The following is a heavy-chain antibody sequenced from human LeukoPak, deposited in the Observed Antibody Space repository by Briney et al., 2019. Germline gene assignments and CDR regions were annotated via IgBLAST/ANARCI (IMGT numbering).Heavy chain of an antibody. Sequence: ASVKVSCKASGYTFSSYYMHWVRQAPGQGLEWMGIINPSGGSTKYAQKFKGRVTMTRDTSTSTVYMELSSLRSEDTAVYHCARSSIVGAKGYFDYWGQGTLFTVSS. CDR3: ARSSIVGAKGYFDY. D-gene: IGHD1-26*01. CDR1: GYTFSSYY. J-gene: IGHJ4*02. V-gene: IGHV1-46*01. CDR2: INPSGGST.